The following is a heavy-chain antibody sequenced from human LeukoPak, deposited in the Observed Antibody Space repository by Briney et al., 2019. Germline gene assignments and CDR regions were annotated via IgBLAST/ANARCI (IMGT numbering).Heavy chain of an antibody. CDR3: ARGYGRYFDY. J-gene: IGHJ4*02. D-gene: IGHD5-18*01. CDR1: NXSISSFY. CDR2: IYYTGTT. Sequence: KPSETLSLTCTVTNXSISSFYWTWIRQPPGKGLEWIGYIYYTGTTDYNPSLKSRVTISVDTSKNQFSLKLSSVTAADTAVYYCARGYGRYFDYWGQGTLVTVSS. V-gene: IGHV4-59*01.